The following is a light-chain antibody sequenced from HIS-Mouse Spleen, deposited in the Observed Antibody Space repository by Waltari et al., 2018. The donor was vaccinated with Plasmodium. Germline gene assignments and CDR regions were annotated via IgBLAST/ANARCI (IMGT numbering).Light chain of an antibody. CDR1: ALPKQY. Sequence: SYELTQPPSVSVSPGQTARITCSGDALPKQYAYWYQQKSGQGPVLVMYEDSKRPSGIPGGFSGSSSGTMATLTISGAQVEDEADYYCYATDSSGNHRVFGGGTKLTVL. V-gene: IGLV3-10*01. J-gene: IGLJ3*02. CDR2: EDS. CDR3: YATDSSGNHRV.